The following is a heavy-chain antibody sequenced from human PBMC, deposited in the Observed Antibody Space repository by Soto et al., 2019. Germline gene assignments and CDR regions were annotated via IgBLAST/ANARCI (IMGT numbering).Heavy chain of an antibody. D-gene: IGHD6-13*01. CDR2: IIPIFGTA. Sequence: QVQLVQSGAEVKQPGSSVKVSCTASGGTFSSYAISWVRQAPGQGLEWMGGIIPIFGTANYAQKFQGRVTITADKSTSTAYMELSRLRSEDTAVYYCARDRGQLGDAFDIWGQGTMVTVSS. CDR1: GGTFSSYA. CDR3: ARDRGQLGDAFDI. V-gene: IGHV1-69*06. J-gene: IGHJ3*02.